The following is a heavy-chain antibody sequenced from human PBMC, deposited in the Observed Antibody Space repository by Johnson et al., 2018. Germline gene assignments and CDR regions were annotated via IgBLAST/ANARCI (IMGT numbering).Heavy chain of an antibody. CDR2: IYSGGTT. Sequence: VQLVESGGGLVQPGGSLRLSCAASGFTVTSNYMTWVRPAPGKGLEWVSVIYSGGTTYYAESVQGRFAFATDNSKNTLYLQMNSLRAEETAVYYCVKGVKPPYDSSGDYYENWGQGTMVTVSS. D-gene: IGHD3-22*01. CDR3: VKGVKPPYDSSGDYYEN. J-gene: IGHJ3*01. CDR1: GFTVTSNY. V-gene: IGHV3-66*02.